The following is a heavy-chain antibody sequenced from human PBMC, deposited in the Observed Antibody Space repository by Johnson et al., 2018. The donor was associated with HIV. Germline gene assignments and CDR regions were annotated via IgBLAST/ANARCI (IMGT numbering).Heavy chain of an antibody. J-gene: IGHJ3*02. CDR2: IKFDGSEK. V-gene: IGHV3-30*04. CDR1: GFTFSSYA. CDR3: ASGVGAFDI. Sequence: QVQLVESGGGLVQPGGSLRLSCAASGFTFSSYAMDWVRQAPGKGLEWVANIKFDGSEKYYADSVKGRFTISRDNSKNTLYLQMDSLRTEDTAVYYCASGVGAFDIWGQGTMVTVSS. D-gene: IGHD2-8*01.